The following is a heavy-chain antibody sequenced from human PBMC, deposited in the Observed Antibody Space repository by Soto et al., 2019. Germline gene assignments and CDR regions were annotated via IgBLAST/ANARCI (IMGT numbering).Heavy chain of an antibody. V-gene: IGHV3-74*01. CDR3: ARGPRPSSAGTGAY. J-gene: IGHJ1*01. CDR1: GFDSSYYW. CDR2: IDPDGTTT. D-gene: IGHD1-1*01. Sequence: HPGGSLRLSCALSGFDSSYYWIQWFRQSPGKGLEWVSRIDPDGTTTNYADSVKGRFSVSRDNAKKTIYLQINSLTADDTALYYCARGPRPSSAGTGAYWGQGTLVTVS.